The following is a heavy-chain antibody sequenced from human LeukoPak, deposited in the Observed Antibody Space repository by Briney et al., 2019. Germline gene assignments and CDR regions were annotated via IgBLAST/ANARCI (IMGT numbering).Heavy chain of an antibody. V-gene: IGHV4-34*01. Sequence: PSETLSLTCVVYGGSFSGFYWSWIRQPPGKGLEWIGEIKHSGSTNYNPSLKSRVTMSLDTSKNQFSLKLSSVTAADTAVYYCARDTPFSSWFDPWGQGTLVAVSS. J-gene: IGHJ5*02. CDR1: GGSFSGFY. CDR2: IKHSGST. CDR3: ARDTPFSSWFDP. D-gene: IGHD6-13*01.